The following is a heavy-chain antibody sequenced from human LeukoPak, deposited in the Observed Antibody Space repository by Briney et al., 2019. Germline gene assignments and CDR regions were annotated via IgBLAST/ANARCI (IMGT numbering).Heavy chain of an antibody. CDR2: INWNGGST. V-gene: IGHV3-20*04. D-gene: IGHD5-18*01. CDR3: ARAWIGYSYGYWLDP. Sequence: GGSLRLSCAASGFTFDDYGMSWVRQAPGKVLEWVSGINWNGGSTGYADSVKGRFTISRDNAKNSLYLQMNSLRAEDTALYYCARAWIGYSYGYWLDPWGQGTLVTVSS. CDR1: GFTFDDYG. J-gene: IGHJ5*02.